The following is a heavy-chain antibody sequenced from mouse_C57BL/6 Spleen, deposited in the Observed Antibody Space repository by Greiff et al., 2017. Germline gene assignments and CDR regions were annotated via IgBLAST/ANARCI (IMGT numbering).Heavy chain of an antibody. D-gene: IGHD2-1*01. V-gene: IGHV2-2*01. CDR2: IWSGGST. Sequence: QVQLQQSGPGLVQPSQSLSITCTVSGFSLTSYGVHWVRQSPGKGLEWLGVIWSGGSTAYNAAFISRLSISKDNSKSQVFFKMNSLQADDTAIYYCARHIGNYNDAMDYWGQGTSVTVSS. CDR3: ARHIGNYNDAMDY. CDR1: GFSLTSYG. J-gene: IGHJ4*01.